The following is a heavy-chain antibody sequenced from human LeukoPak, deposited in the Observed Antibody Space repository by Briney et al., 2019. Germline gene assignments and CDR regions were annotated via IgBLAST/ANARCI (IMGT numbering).Heavy chain of an antibody. Sequence: GGSLRLSCAASGFTFSSYSMNWVRQAPGKGLEWVSSISSSSSYIYYADSVKGRFTISRDNAKNTLYLQMNSLRAEDTAVYYCARGRGYDSSGYLDYWGQGTLVTVSS. J-gene: IGHJ4*02. CDR3: ARGRGYDSSGYLDY. CDR1: GFTFSSYS. D-gene: IGHD3-22*01. V-gene: IGHV3-21*01. CDR2: ISSSSSYI.